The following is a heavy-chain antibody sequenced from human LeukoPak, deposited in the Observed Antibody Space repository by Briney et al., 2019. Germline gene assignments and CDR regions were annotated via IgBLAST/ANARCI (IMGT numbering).Heavy chain of an antibody. CDR2: ISDDGSNK. CDR3: ASSRGYSDYDSDY. J-gene: IGHJ4*02. CDR1: GFTFITNA. D-gene: IGHD5-12*01. V-gene: IGHV3-30*04. Sequence: GGSLRLSCAASGFTFITNAMHWVRQAPGKGLEWVAVISDDGSNKYYADSVKGRFTISRDNSKNTLYLQMNSLRPEDAAVYFCASSRGYSDYDSDYWGQGTLVTVSS.